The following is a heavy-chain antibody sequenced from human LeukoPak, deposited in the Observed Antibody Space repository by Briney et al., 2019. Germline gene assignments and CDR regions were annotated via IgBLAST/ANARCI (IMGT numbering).Heavy chain of an antibody. CDR2: IIPIFGTA. D-gene: IGHD3-3*01. V-gene: IGHV1-69*13. J-gene: IGHJ5*02. Sequence: VASVKVSCKASGGTFSSYAISWVRQAPGQGLEWMGGIIPIFGTANYAQKFQGRVTITADESTSTVYMELSSLRSEDTAVYYCARDRAPVLRFLEWPYNWFDPWGQGTLVTVSS. CDR3: ARDRAPVLRFLEWPYNWFDP. CDR1: GGTFSSYA.